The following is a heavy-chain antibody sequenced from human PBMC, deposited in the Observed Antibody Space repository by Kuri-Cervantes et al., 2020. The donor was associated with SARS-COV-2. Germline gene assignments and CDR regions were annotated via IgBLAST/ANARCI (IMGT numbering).Heavy chain of an antibody. CDR2: ISYDGTKK. D-gene: IGHD5-24*01. CDR3: ARDLFFFGDGFNGFDY. CDR1: GFTFSSYA. Sequence: GGSLRLSCAASGFTFSSYAVHWVRQAPGKGLEWVAIISYDGTKKYYADSVKGRFTISRDNSKNTLYLQMNSLRADDTAPYYCARDLFFFGDGFNGFDYWGQGTLVTVSS. V-gene: IGHV3-30-3*01. J-gene: IGHJ4*02.